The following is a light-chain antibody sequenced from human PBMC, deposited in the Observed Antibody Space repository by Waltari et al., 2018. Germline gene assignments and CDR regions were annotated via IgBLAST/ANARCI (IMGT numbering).Light chain of an antibody. CDR3: QVWDSITDHVL. CDR2: DNS. Sequence: SYVLTQAPSVSVAPGPTARITCVGDNIGRERVHWYQQTPGQAPLLVVYDNSDRPAGIPERFSGSNSGNTATLTISGVEAGDEADYYCQVWDSITDHVLFGVGTKLTVL. J-gene: IGLJ2*01. CDR1: NIGRER. V-gene: IGLV3-21*02.